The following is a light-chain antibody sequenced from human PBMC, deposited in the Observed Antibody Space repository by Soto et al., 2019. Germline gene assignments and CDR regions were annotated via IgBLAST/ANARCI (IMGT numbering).Light chain of an antibody. CDR2: KAS. Sequence: DIQMTQSPSTLSASVGDRVAITCRASQNINNLLAWYQQKPGKAPKLLIYKASSLESGVPSRFSGNGSGTEFTLTISSLQPDEFATYYCQQYSRYSPVGGGTKVEIK. J-gene: IGKJ4*01. CDR1: QNINNL. V-gene: IGKV1-5*03. CDR3: QQYSRYSP.